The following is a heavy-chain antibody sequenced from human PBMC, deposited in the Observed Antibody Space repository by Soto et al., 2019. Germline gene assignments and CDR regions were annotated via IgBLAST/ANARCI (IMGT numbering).Heavy chain of an antibody. CDR3: ARRDGYNFDY. CDR1: GFTFSSYA. V-gene: IGHV3-64*01. D-gene: IGHD5-12*01. J-gene: IGHJ4*02. Sequence: XXSLRLSFAASGFTFSSYAMHWVRQAPGKGLEYVSAISSNGGSTYYANSVKGRFTISRDNSKNTLYLQMGSLRAEDMAVYYCARRDGYNFDYWGQGTLVTVSS. CDR2: ISSNGGST.